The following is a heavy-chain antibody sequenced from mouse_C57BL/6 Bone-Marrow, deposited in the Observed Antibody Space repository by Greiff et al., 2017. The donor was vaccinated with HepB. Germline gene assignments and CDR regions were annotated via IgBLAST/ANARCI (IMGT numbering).Heavy chain of an antibody. D-gene: IGHD1-1*01. J-gene: IGHJ2*01. CDR1: GYAFSSSW. CDR3: ARGYYGSSYEDYFDY. V-gene: IGHV1-82*01. Sequence: QVQLQQSGPELVKPGASVKISCKASGYAFSSSWMNWVKQRPGKGLEWIGRIYPGDGDTNYNGKFKGKATLTADKSSSTAYMQLISLTSEDSAVYFCARGYYGSSYEDYFDYWGQGTTLTVSS. CDR2: IYPGDGDT.